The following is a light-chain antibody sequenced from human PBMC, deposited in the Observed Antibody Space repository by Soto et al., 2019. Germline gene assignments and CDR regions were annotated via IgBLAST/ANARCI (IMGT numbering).Light chain of an antibody. J-gene: IGKJ2*01. CDR3: QQYNSYSYT. CDR1: QDISNY. V-gene: IGKV1-33*01. Sequence: DIQMTQSPSSLSASVGDRVTITCQASQDISNYLNWYQQKPGKAPKLLIYDASNLETGVPSRFTGGGSGTDFTLTINSLQPDDSATYFCQQYNSYSYTFGQGTKVDIK. CDR2: DAS.